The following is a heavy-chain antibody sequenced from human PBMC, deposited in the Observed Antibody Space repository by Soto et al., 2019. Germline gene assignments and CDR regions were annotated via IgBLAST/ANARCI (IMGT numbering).Heavy chain of an antibody. CDR2: INPSGGST. Sequence: GASVKVSCKASGYTLSTYYMNWVRQAPGQGLEWMGIINPSGGSTSYAQKFQGRVTMTRDTSTSTVYMELSSLRSEDTAVYYCARGRGFNYGYCDYWGQGTLVTVSS. D-gene: IGHD4-17*01. CDR3: ARGRGFNYGYCDY. J-gene: IGHJ4*02. CDR1: GYTLSTYY. V-gene: IGHV1-46*01.